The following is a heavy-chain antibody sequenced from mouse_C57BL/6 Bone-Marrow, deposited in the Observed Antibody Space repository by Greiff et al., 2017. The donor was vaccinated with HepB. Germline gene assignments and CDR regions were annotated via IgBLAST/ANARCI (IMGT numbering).Heavy chain of an antibody. J-gene: IGHJ3*01. Sequence: QVQLQQPGAELVMPGASVKLSCKASGYTFTSYWMHLVKQRPGQGLEWIGEIDPSDSYTNYNQKFKGKSTLTVDKSSSTAYMQLSSLTSEDSAVYYCATGDYSFAYWGQGTLVTVSA. D-gene: IGHD2-4*01. CDR2: IDPSDSYT. CDR3: ATGDYSFAY. CDR1: GYTFTSYW. V-gene: IGHV1-69*01.